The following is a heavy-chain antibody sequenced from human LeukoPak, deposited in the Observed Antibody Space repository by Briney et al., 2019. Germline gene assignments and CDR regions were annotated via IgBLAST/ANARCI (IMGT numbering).Heavy chain of an antibody. CDR1: GFTLSSYW. CDR2: INSEGSST. V-gene: IGHV3-74*01. J-gene: IGHJ4*02. CDR3: ARYFGGLDY. Sequence: GGSLRLSCVAPGFTLSSYWMHWVRQVPGKGLVWVSRINSEGSSTNYADSVKGRFTISRDNAKNTLYLQMNSLRAEDTAVYYCARYFGGLDYWGQGTLVTVSS. D-gene: IGHD4-23*01.